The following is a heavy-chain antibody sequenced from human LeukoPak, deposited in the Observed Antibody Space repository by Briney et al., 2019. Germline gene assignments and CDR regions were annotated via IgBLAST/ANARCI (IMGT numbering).Heavy chain of an antibody. J-gene: IGHJ4*02. CDR3: ARLVLLSPPQRAYFDY. Sequence: AQTVSLTRTLSGRSLRSYYWRSIQQPPGRGLGWIGCVYFSGSNRYRPPLRSRVTLPVNTPENHSFLKLPSVTAAHPAVHYCARLVLLSPPQRAYFDYWGQGALVTVSS. CDR1: GRSLRSYY. V-gene: IGHV4-59*08. CDR2: VYFSGSN. D-gene: IGHD3-10*01.